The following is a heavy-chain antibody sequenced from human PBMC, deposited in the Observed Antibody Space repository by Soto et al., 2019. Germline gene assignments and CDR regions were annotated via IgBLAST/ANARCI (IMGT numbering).Heavy chain of an antibody. V-gene: IGHV1-69*01. Sequence: QVQLVQSGAEVKKPGSSVKVSCKASGGTFSSYAISWVRQAPGQGFEWMGGIIPIFGTANYAQKFQGRVTITADESTSTAYMELRSLRSEDTAVYYCARGGYCSSTSCLARYGMDVWGQGTTVTVSS. D-gene: IGHD2-2*01. CDR2: IIPIFGTA. CDR3: ARGGYCSSTSCLARYGMDV. J-gene: IGHJ6*02. CDR1: GGTFSSYA.